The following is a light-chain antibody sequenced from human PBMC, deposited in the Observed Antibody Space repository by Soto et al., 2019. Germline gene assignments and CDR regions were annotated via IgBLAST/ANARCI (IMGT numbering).Light chain of an antibody. CDR1: QSVRND. V-gene: IGKV3-11*01. CDR3: QQRTNWPPI. J-gene: IGKJ4*01. CDR2: SAS. Sequence: EIVLTQSPATLSLSPGERATLSCRASQSVRNDLVWYHQKPGQAPRVLIYSASNRATGIPARFSGSGSGTDFPLTISSLEPEDFAVYYCQQRTNWPPIFGGGTKVEMK.